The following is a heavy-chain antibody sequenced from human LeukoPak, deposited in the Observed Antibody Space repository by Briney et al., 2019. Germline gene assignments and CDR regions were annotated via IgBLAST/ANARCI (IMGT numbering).Heavy chain of an antibody. Sequence: SVKVSCKASGGTFSSYAISWVRQAPGQGLEWMGGIIPIFGTANYAQKFQGRVTITADESTSTAYMELSSLRSEDTAVYYCAREVVIARGWFDPWGQGTLVTVSS. J-gene: IGHJ5*02. CDR3: AREVVIARGWFDP. CDR1: GGTFSSYA. D-gene: IGHD2-21*01. CDR2: IIPIFGTA. V-gene: IGHV1-69*01.